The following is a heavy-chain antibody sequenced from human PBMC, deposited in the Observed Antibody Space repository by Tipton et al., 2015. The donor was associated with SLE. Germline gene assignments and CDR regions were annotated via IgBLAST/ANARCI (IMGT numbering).Heavy chain of an antibody. CDR1: GFTFSSYS. J-gene: IGHJ3*02. CDR2: ISSSSSYI. D-gene: IGHD6-6*01. CDR3: ARVGVAAHPDAFDI. V-gene: IGHV3-21*01. Sequence: GSLRLSCAASGFTFSSYSMNWVRQAPGKGLEWVSSISSSSSYIYYADSVKGRFTISRDNAKNSLYLQMNSLRAEDTAVYYCARVGVAAHPDAFDIWGQGTMVTVSS.